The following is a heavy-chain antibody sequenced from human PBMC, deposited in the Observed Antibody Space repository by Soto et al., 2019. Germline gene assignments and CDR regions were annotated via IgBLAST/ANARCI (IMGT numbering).Heavy chain of an antibody. V-gene: IGHV3-30*18. CDR2: ISYDGSNK. CDR3: AKDHRGTANTLFDY. J-gene: IGHJ4*02. Sequence: GGSLRLSCAASGFTFSSYGMHWVRQAPGKGLEWVAVISYDGSNKYYADSVKGRFTISRDNSKNTLYLQMNSLRAEDTAVYYCAKDHRGTANTLFDYWGQGTLVTVSS. D-gene: IGHD6-13*01. CDR1: GFTFSSYG.